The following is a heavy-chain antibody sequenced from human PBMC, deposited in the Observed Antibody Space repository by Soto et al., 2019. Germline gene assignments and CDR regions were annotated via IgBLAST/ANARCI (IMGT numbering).Heavy chain of an antibody. CDR3: ARVGLGYCSGGSCYSAELSRYYYGMDV. D-gene: IGHD2-15*01. CDR2: IYYIWAT. CDR1: GGSISSGGYY. J-gene: IGHJ6*02. Sequence: PSETLSLTCTVSGGSISSGGYYWSWIRQHPGKGLEWIGYIYYIWATYYNPSLKGRVTISVDTSKNQFSLKLSSVISADTAVFYCARVGLGYCSGGSCYSAELSRYYYGMDVWGQGTTVTVSS. V-gene: IGHV4-31*03.